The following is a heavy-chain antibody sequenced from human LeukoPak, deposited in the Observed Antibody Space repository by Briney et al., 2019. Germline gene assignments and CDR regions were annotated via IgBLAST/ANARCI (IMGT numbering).Heavy chain of an antibody. D-gene: IGHD3-3*01. J-gene: IGHJ4*02. CDR2: IIPIFGTA. V-gene: IGHV1-69*13. Sequence: GASVKVSCKASGGTFSSYAISWVRQAPGQGLEWMGGIIPIFGTANYAQKFQGRVTITADESTSTAYKELSSLRSEDTAVYYCARGYRYDFWSGYYLPNYWGQGTLVTVSS. CDR3: ARGYRYDFWSGYYLPNY. CDR1: GGTFSSYA.